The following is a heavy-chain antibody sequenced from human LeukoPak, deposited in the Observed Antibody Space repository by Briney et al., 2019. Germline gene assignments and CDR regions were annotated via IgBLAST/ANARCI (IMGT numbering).Heavy chain of an antibody. V-gene: IGHV3-23*01. CDR2: ISGSGGST. Sequence: GGSLRLSCAASGFTFSSYAMSWVRQAPGKGLEWVSAISGSGGSTYYADSVKGRFTISRDNPKDTLYLQMNSLRAEDTAVYYCAKDWYYYDSSGYYSYGAFDIWGQGTMVTVSS. D-gene: IGHD3-22*01. CDR3: AKDWYYYDSSGYYSYGAFDI. J-gene: IGHJ3*02. CDR1: GFTFSSYA.